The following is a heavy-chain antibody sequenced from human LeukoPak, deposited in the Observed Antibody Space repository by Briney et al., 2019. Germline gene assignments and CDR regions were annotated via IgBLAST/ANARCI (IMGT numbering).Heavy chain of an antibody. J-gene: IGHJ5*02. D-gene: IGHD3-3*01. CDR3: ARERADYDFWSGYSMNWFDP. CDR2: IYYSGST. Sequence: PSETLSLTCTVSGGSISSYYWSWIRQPPGKGLEWIGYIYYSGSTNYNPPLKSRVTISVDTSKNQFSLKLSSVTAADTAVYYCARERADYDFWSGYSMNWFDPWGQGTLVTVSS. CDR1: GGSISSYY. V-gene: IGHV4-59*01.